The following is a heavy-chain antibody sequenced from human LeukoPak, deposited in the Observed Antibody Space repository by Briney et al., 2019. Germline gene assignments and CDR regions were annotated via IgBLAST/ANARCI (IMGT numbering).Heavy chain of an antibody. CDR2: IYHSGST. CDR3: ALMTTVTTSAFDI. V-gene: IGHV4-30-2*01. Sequence: PSETLSLTCAVSGGSVINDGYSWSWIRQPPGKGLEWIGSIYHSGSTYYNPSLKSRVTISVDWSKSQFSLKLSSVTAADTAVYYCALMTTVTTSAFDIWGQGTMVTVSS. CDR1: GGSVINDGYS. J-gene: IGHJ3*02. D-gene: IGHD4-17*01.